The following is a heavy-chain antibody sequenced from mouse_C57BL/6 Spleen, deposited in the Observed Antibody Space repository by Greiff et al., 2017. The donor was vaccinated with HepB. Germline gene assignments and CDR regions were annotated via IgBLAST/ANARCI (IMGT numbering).Heavy chain of an antibody. V-gene: IGHV5-17*01. CDR3: ANYYGSSRRAMDD. Sequence: DVHLVESGGGLVKPGGSLKLSCAASGFTFSDYGMHWVRQAPEKGLEWVAYISSGSSTIYYADTVKGRFTISRDNAKNTLFLQMTSLRSEDTAMYYCANYYGSSRRAMDDWGQGTSVTVSS. CDR1: GFTFSDYG. CDR2: ISSGSSTI. D-gene: IGHD1-1*01. J-gene: IGHJ4*01.